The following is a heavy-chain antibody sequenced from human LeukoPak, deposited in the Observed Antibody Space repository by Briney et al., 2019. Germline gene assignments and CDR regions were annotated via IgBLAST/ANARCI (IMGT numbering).Heavy chain of an antibody. CDR2: IYPTGST. CDR3: ARLTVPAANAFDI. D-gene: IGHD2-2*01. J-gene: IGHJ3*02. CDR1: GYSISSGYY. Sequence: SETLSLTCTVSGYSISSGYYWGWIRQPPGKGLEWIGNIYPTGSTYYNPSLKSRVTISVDTSKNQFSLKLSSVTAADTAVYYCARLTVPAANAFDIWGQGTMVTVSS. V-gene: IGHV4-38-2*02.